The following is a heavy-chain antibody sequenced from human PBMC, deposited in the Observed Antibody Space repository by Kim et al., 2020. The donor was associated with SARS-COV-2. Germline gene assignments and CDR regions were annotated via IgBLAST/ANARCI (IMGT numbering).Heavy chain of an antibody. CDR3: ARGFPQFVSAGTGWFDP. J-gene: IGHJ5*02. V-gene: IGHV4-4*06. D-gene: IGHD6-13*01. Sequence: LKSRVTMSVATSKNQFSLKLSSVTAADTAVYYCARGFPQFVSAGTGWFDPWGQGTLVTVSS.